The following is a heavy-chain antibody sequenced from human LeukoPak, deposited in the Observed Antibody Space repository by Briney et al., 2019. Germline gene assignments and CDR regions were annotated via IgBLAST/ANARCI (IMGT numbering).Heavy chain of an antibody. CDR1: GGTFSSYT. CDR2: IIPILGIA. Sequence: SVKVSCKASGGTFSSYTISWVRQAPGQGLEWMGRIIPILGIANYAQKFQGRVTITADKSTSTAYMELSSLRSEDTAVYYRARQVGATTGAFDIWGQGTVVTVSS. D-gene: IGHD1-26*01. CDR3: ARQVGATTGAFDI. J-gene: IGHJ3*02. V-gene: IGHV1-69*02.